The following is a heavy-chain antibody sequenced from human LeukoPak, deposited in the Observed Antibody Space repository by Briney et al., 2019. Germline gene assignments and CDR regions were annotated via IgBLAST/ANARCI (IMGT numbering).Heavy chain of an antibody. CDR2: IWYDGSNK. D-gene: IGHD3-22*01. CDR3: AREVYYYDSSGYHYYYYGMDV. CDR1: GFTFSSYA. J-gene: IGHJ6*02. Sequence: SGGSLRLSCAASGFTFSSYAMHWVRQAPGKGLEWVAVIWYDGSNKYYADSVKGRFTLSRDNSKNTLYVQMNSLRAEDTAVYYCAREVYYYDSSGYHYYYYGMDVWGQGTTVTVSS. V-gene: IGHV3-33*01.